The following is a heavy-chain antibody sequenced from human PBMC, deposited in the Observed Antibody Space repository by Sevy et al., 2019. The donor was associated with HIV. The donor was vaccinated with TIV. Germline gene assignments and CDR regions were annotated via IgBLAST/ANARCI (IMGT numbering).Heavy chain of an antibody. V-gene: IGHV3-30*18. D-gene: IGHD6-19*01. CDR3: AKGRRWLDTGTYYYYGIDV. CDR1: GFTFSSYG. CDR2: ISYDGSNK. Sequence: GGSLRLSCEASGFTFSSYGMHWVRQAPGKGLEWVAVISYDGSNKYYADSVKGRFTISRDNSKNTLYLQMNSLRAEDTAVDYCAKGRRWLDTGTYYYYGIDVWGQGTTVTVSS. J-gene: IGHJ6*02.